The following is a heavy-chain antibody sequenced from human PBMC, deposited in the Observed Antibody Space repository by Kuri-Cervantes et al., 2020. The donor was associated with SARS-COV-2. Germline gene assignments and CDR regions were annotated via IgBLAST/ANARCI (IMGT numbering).Heavy chain of an antibody. D-gene: IGHD3-22*01. J-gene: IGHJ4*02. Sequence: GESLKISCAASGFTVSSYDMSWVRQAPGKGLEWVSGIGSYGVTTYYADSVKGRFAISRDNAKNSLYLQMNSLRAEDTAVYYCARVSPYYYDSSGYYYAAIHFDYWGQGTLVTVSS. CDR2: IGSYGVTT. CDR3: ARVSPYYYDSSGYYYAAIHFDY. CDR1: GFTVSSYD. V-gene: IGHV3-23*01.